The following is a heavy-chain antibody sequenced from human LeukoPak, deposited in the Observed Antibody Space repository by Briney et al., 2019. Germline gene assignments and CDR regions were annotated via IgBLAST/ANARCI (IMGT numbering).Heavy chain of an antibody. V-gene: IGHV4-30-2*01. Sequence: SETLSLTCAVSGASVISGTYSWSWIRQPPGRGLEWIGHISHGGSSHYSPSLKSRVTISVDRSENQFSLKVTSVTAADTAVYYCASSIYTYGPIDYWGQGTLVTVSS. D-gene: IGHD4-11*01. J-gene: IGHJ4*02. CDR1: GASVISGTYS. CDR2: ISHGGSS. CDR3: ASSIYTYGPIDY.